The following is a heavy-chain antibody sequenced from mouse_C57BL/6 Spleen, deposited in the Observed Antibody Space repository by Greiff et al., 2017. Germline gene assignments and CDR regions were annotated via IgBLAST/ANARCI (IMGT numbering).Heavy chain of an antibody. V-gene: IGHV1-26*01. J-gene: IGHJ3*01. CDR1: GYTFTDYY. Sequence: EVQLQQSGPELVKPGASVKISCKASGYTFTDYYMNWVKQSHGKSLEWIGDINPNNGGTSYNQKFKGKATLTVDKSSSTAYMELRSLTSEDSAVYYCAKTSSYYYGSSWFAYWGQGTLVTVSA. D-gene: IGHD1-1*01. CDR2: INPNNGGT. CDR3: AKTSSYYYGSSWFAY.